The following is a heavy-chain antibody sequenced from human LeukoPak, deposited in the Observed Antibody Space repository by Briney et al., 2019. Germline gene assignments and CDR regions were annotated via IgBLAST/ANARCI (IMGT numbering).Heavy chain of an antibody. V-gene: IGHV1-69*13. CDR3: ARDYYDSSGYYGGFYTYYFDY. CDR2: IIPIFGTA. Sequence: GASVKVSCKTSGGTFSSYAISWVRQAPGQGLEWMGGIIPIFGTANYARKFQGRVTITADESTSTAYMELSSLRSEDTAVYYCARDYYDSSGYYGGFYTYYFDYWGQGTLVTVSS. CDR1: GGTFSSYA. D-gene: IGHD3-22*01. J-gene: IGHJ4*02.